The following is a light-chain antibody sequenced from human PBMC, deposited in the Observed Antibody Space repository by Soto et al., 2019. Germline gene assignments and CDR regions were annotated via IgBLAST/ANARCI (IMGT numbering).Light chain of an antibody. CDR2: KAS. Sequence: DIQMTQSPSTLSGSVGDRVTITCRASQTICSWLAWYQQKPGKAPKLLIYKASTLKSGVPSRFSGSGSGTEITLTISSLQPDDFATYYCQHYNSYSEAFGQGTKVDIK. CDR3: QHYNSYSEA. CDR1: QTICSW. V-gene: IGKV1-5*03. J-gene: IGKJ1*01.